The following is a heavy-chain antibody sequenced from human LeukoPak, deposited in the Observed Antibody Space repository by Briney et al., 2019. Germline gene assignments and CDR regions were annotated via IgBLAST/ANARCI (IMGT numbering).Heavy chain of an antibody. V-gene: IGHV1-69*04. D-gene: IGHD3-22*01. CDR1: GGTFSSYA. J-gene: IGHJ4*02. CDR3: AKKRDLVTYYYDSSGYYYYFDY. Sequence: SVKVSCKASGGTFSSYAISWVRQAPGQGLEWMGRIIPILGLANYAQKFQGRVTITADKSTSTAYMELSSLRAEDTAVYYCAKKRDLVTYYYDSSGYYYYFDYWGQGTLVTVSS. CDR2: IIPILGLA.